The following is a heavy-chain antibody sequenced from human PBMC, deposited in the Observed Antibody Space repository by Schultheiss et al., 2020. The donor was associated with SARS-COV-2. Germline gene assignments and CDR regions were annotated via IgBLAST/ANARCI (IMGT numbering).Heavy chain of an antibody. Sequence: SVKVSCKASGHTFTGYYMHWVRQAPGQGLEWMGWIIPILGIANYAQKFQGRVTITADKSTSTAYMELSSLRSEDTAVYYCARDPGCSSTSCYRGLLNWFDPWGQGTLVTVSS. D-gene: IGHD2-2*02. CDR3: ARDPGCSSTSCYRGLLNWFDP. CDR2: IIPILGIA. V-gene: IGHV1-69*10. CDR1: GHTFTGYY. J-gene: IGHJ5*02.